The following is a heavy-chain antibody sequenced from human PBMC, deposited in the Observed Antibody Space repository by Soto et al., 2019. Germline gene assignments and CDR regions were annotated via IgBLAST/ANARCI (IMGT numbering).Heavy chain of an antibody. V-gene: IGHV1-69*01. CDR1: GGTFSSYA. CDR3: AREFLYCSGGSCYSSEYFQH. Sequence: QVQLVQSGAGVKKPGSSVKVSCKASGGTFSSYAISWVRQAPGQGLEWMGGIIPIFGTANYAQKFQGRVTITADESTSTAYMELSSLRSEDTAVYYCAREFLYCSGGSCYSSEYFQHWGQGTLVTVSS. CDR2: IIPIFGTA. D-gene: IGHD2-15*01. J-gene: IGHJ1*01.